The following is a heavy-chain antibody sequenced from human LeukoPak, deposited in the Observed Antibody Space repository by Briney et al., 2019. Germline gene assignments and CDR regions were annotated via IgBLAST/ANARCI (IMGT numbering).Heavy chain of an antibody. J-gene: IGHJ3*02. D-gene: IGHD3-22*01. CDR2: IKQGESER. CDR3: ARGDNSAFDI. CDR1: GFTFRSYR. V-gene: IGHV3-7*04. Sequence: PGGSLGLSCAASGFTFRSYRMNWVRQAPGKGLEWVASIKQGESERYYVDSVNGRFTISRDNAKNSLYLQMNSLRAEDTAVYYCARGDNSAFDIWGQGTMATVSS.